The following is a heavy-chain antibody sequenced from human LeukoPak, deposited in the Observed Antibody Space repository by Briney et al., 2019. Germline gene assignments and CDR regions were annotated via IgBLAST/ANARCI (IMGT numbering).Heavy chain of an antibody. CDR1: GGSISSGGYY. CDR3: ASSRRGYSYGCFDH. D-gene: IGHD5-18*01. Sequence: PSETLSLTCTVSGGSISSGGYYWSWIRQPPGKGLEWIAYIYHSGSTYYNPSLKSRVTISVDRSKNQFSLKLSSVTAADTAVYYCASSRRGYSYGCFDHWGQGTLVTVSS. J-gene: IGHJ4*02. CDR2: IYHSGST. V-gene: IGHV4-30-2*02.